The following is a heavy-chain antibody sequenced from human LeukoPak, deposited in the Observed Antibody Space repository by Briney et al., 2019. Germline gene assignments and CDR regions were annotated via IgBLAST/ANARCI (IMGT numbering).Heavy chain of an antibody. CDR2: ISGSGGST. CDR3: AELGITMIGGV. D-gene: IGHD3-10*02. CDR1: GFTFSSYG. Sequence: GGSLRLSCAAAGFTFSSYGMSWVRQAPGKGLEWVSAISGSGGSTYYADSVKGRFTISRDNAKNSLYLQMNSLRAEDTAVYYCAELGITMIGGVWGKGTTVTISS. J-gene: IGHJ6*04. V-gene: IGHV3-23*01.